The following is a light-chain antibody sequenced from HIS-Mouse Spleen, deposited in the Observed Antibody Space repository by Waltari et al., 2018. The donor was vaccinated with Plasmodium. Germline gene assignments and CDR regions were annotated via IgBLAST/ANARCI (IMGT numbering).Light chain of an antibody. Sequence: SYELTQPPSVSVSPGQTARITCSGDALPKQYAYWYQQKPGQAPVPVIYKDSERPSGNPERFSGSSSGTTVTLTISGVQAEDEADYYCQSADSSGTYRVFGGGTKLTVL. J-gene: IGLJ2*01. CDR2: KDS. CDR1: ALPKQY. V-gene: IGLV3-25*03. CDR3: QSADSSGTYRV.